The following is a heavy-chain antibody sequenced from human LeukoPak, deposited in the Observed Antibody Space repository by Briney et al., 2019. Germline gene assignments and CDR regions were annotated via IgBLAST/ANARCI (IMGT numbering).Heavy chain of an antibody. CDR1: GGTFSSYA. CDR3: AAEPYSGYDWSFYYFDY. J-gene: IGHJ4*02. V-gene: IGHV1-69*05. D-gene: IGHD5-12*01. CDR2: IIPIFGTA. Sequence: SVKVSCKASGGTFSSYAISWVRQAPGQGLEWMGGIIPIFGTANYAQKFQGRVTITTDESTSTAYMELSSLRSEDTAVNYCAAEPYSGYDWSFYYFDYWGQGTLVTVSS.